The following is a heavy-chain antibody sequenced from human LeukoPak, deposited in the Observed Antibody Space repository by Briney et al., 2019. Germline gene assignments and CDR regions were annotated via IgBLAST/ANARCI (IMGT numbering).Heavy chain of an antibody. CDR2: IKQDGSEK. D-gene: IGHD4-23*01. J-gene: IGHJ4*02. Sequence: GGSLRLSCAASGFTFSSYWMSWVRQAPGKGLEWVANIKQDGSEKYYVDSVKGRFTISRDNAKNSLYLQMNCLRAEDTAVYYCARVDLPGFAGNEDYWGQGTLVTVSS. CDR3: ARVDLPGFAGNEDY. V-gene: IGHV3-7*01. CDR1: GFTFSSYW.